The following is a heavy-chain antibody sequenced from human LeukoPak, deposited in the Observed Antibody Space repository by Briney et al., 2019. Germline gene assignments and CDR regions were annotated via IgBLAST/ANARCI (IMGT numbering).Heavy chain of an antibody. CDR3: ARDYQGGYGDKTVDY. Sequence: SETLSLTCTVSGASISSSYWSWIRQPPGKGLEWIGYIPTSGDINYNPSLKSRVTISLQTSKNQVSLKVNSVTAADTAVYFCARDYQGGYGDKTVDYWGQGTLVTVSS. D-gene: IGHD5-18*01. CDR2: IPTSGDI. CDR1: GASISSSY. J-gene: IGHJ4*02. V-gene: IGHV4-59*01.